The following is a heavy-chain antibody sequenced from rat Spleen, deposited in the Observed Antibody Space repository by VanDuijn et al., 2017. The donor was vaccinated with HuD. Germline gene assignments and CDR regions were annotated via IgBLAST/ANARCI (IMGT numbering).Heavy chain of an antibody. V-gene: IGHV5-19*01. J-gene: IGHJ4*01. D-gene: IGHD3-5*01. CDR2: ISPSGGST. Sequence: EVQLVETGGGLVQPGRSLKLSCVAFGFTFNNYWMTWIRQSPTKGLECVAFISPSGGSTYYRDSVKGQFTISRDNAKSTLYLQMDSLRSEDTATYYWATDPSNYDVMDAWGQGASVTVSS. CDR3: ATDPSNYDVMDA. CDR1: GFTFNNYW.